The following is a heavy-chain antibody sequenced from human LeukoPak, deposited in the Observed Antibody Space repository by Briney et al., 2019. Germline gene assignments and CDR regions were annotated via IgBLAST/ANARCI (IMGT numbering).Heavy chain of an antibody. J-gene: IGHJ4*02. V-gene: IGHV4-39*01. Sequence: PETLSLTCTVSGGSISSSSYYWGWIRQPPGKGLEWIGSIYYSGSTYYNPSLKSRVTISVDTSKNQFSLKLSSVTAADTAVYYCARRSPREIDYWGQGTLVTVSS. D-gene: IGHD1-26*01. CDR1: GGSISSSSYY. CDR3: ARRSPREIDY. CDR2: IYYSGST.